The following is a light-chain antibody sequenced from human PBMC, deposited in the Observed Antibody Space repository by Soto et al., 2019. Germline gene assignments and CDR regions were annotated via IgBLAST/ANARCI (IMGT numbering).Light chain of an antibody. CDR1: SSDIGTYNL. Sequence: QSALTQPASVSGSPGQSITISCTGSSSDIGTYNLVSWYQQQPGKAPRLVIYEVSGRPSGVCVRFSGSKSGNTASLTISGLQVDDEGDYNCTSYTKTSPAYVFGTGTKVTVL. J-gene: IGLJ1*01. CDR3: TSYTKTSPAYV. CDR2: EVS. V-gene: IGLV2-14*01.